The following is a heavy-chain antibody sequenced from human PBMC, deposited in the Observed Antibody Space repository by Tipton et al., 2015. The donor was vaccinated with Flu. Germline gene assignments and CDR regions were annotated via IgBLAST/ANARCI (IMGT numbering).Heavy chain of an antibody. D-gene: IGHD3-9*01. V-gene: IGHV3-23*01. J-gene: IGHJ4*02. CDR2: ISGSGGST. CDR3: ARDMGDILTGYYPYYFDY. CDR1: GFTFSSYA. Sequence: SLRLSCAASGFTFSSYAMSWVRQAPGKGLEWVSAISGSGGSTYYADSVKGRFTISRDNSKNTLYLQMNSLRAEDTAVYYCARDMGDILTGYYPYYFDYWGQGTLVTVSS.